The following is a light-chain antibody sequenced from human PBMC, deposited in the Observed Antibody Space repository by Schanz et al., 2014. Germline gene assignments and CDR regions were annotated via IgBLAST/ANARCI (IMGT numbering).Light chain of an antibody. J-gene: IGLJ3*02. CDR3: SSYTSSNTGV. CDR1: SGDVGGYDF. CDR2: EVT. V-gene: IGLV2-8*01. Sequence: QSALTQPPSASGSPGQSVTISCTGTSGDVGGYDFVSWYQQHPGRAPKLMIYEVTKRPSGVPDRFSGSKSGNTASLTVSGLLAEDEADYYCSSYTSSNTGVFGGGTKLTVL.